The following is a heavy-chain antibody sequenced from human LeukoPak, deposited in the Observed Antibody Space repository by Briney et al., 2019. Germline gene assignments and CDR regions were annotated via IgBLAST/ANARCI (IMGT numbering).Heavy chain of an antibody. CDR1: GGSFSGYY. V-gene: IGHV4-34*01. J-gene: IGHJ6*02. Sequence: PPETLSLTCAVYGGSFSGYYWSWIRQPPGKGLEWIGEINHSGSTNYNPSLKSRVTISVDTSKNQFSLKLSSVTAADTAVYYCARGPPYYYGSGSYSYYYYYGMDVWGQGTTVTVSS. CDR2: INHSGST. CDR3: ARGPPYYYGSGSYSYYYYYGMDV. D-gene: IGHD3-10*01.